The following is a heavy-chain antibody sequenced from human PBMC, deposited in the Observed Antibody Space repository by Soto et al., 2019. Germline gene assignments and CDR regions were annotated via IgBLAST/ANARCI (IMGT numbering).Heavy chain of an antibody. CDR3: AKDRSPVGLYYYGMDV. Sequence: EVQLLESGGGLVQPGGSLRLSCAASGFTFSNYAMSWVRQAPGKGLEWVSAISGSGDSTYYADSVKGRFTISRDDSKNTLHLQMNSLRAEDTAEYFCAKDRSPVGLYYYGMDVWGQGTTVTVSS. CDR2: ISGSGDST. D-gene: IGHD1-26*01. V-gene: IGHV3-23*01. CDR1: GFTFSNYA. J-gene: IGHJ6*02.